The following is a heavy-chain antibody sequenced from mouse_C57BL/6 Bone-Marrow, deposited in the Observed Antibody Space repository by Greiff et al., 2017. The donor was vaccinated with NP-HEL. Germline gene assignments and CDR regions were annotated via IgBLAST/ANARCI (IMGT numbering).Heavy chain of an antibody. D-gene: IGHD3-3*01. V-gene: IGHV1-26*01. J-gene: IGHJ2*01. CDR2: INPNNGGT. CDR1: GYTFTDYY. CDR3: ARGGWPYYFDY. Sequence: VQLQQSGPELVKPGASVKISCKASGYTFTDYYMNWVKQSHGKSLEWIGDINPNNGGTSYNQKFKGKATLTVDKSSSTAYMELRSLTSEDSAVYYCARGGWPYYFDYWGQGTTLTVSS.